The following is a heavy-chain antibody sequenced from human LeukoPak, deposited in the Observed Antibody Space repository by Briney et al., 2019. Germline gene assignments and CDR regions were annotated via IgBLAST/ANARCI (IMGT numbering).Heavy chain of an antibody. CDR1: GFSFSSYA. J-gene: IGHJ4*02. Sequence: GGSLRLSCAASGFSFSSYAMSRVRQAPGKGLEWVSVIRGSGTDTYYADSVEGRFTISRDNSKNTLYLQMDSLRVEDTAVYYCAKRNDFGSHHVMPADNWGQGTLVTVSS. D-gene: IGHD3/OR15-3a*01. CDR2: IRGSGTDT. CDR3: AKRNDFGSHHVMPADN. V-gene: IGHV3-23*01.